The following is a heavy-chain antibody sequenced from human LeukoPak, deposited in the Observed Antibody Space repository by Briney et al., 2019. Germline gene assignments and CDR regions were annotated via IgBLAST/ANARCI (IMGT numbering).Heavy chain of an antibody. Sequence: SVKVSCKASGGTFSSYAISWVRQAPGQGLEWMGRIIPIFGTANYARKFQGRVTITTDESTSTAYMELSSLRSEDTAVYYCAREPEVYGGKHNWFDPWGQGTLVTVSS. CDR1: GGTFSSYA. V-gene: IGHV1-69*05. CDR2: IIPIFGTA. D-gene: IGHD4-23*01. CDR3: AREPEVYGGKHNWFDP. J-gene: IGHJ5*02.